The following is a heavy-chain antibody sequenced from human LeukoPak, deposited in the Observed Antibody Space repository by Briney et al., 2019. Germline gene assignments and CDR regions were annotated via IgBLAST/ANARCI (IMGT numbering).Heavy chain of an antibody. CDR1: GFTFSSYG. CDR2: IWYDGSNK. V-gene: IGHV3-33*06. D-gene: IGHD1-26*01. Sequence: GRSLRLSCAASGFTFSSYGMHWVRQAPGKGLEWVAVIWYDGSNKYYADSVKGRFTISRDNSKSTLYLQMNSLRAEDTAVYYCAKDFLYSGSYFDAFDIWGQGTMVTVSS. J-gene: IGHJ3*02. CDR3: AKDFLYSGSYFDAFDI.